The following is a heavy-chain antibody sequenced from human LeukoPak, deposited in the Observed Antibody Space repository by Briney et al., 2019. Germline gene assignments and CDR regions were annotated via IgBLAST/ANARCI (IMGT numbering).Heavy chain of an antibody. CDR2: IHYSGSR. CDR1: GGSVTSGDYD. CDR3: ARKIHRAFRIAAAGVFDY. Sequence: SETLSLTCIVSGGSVTSGDYDLSWIRQPPGQGLEWIGYIHYSGSRNFNPSLKSRVTTSLETSKNQFSLKLSSVTAADTAVYFCARKIHRAFRIAAAGVFDYLGQGILVTVSS. V-gene: IGHV4-61*08. J-gene: IGHJ4*02. D-gene: IGHD6-13*01.